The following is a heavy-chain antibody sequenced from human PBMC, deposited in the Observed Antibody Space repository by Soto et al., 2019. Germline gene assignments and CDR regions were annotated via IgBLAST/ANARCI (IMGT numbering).Heavy chain of an antibody. Sequence: VQLVPSGAEVKKTGSSVKVSCKASGGTFNKFAFSWVRQAPGQGFEWMGGIIPVFRSANYAQRFRGRITITADEYTSTVYLYLNDLRSADTAVYYCARRYCASDTCPLFYYFVDLWGLGTTVTVSS. CDR2: IIPVFRSA. V-gene: IGHV1-69*01. CDR1: GGTFNKFA. D-gene: IGHD2-21*02. CDR3: ARRYCASDTCPLFYYFVDL. J-gene: IGHJ6*02.